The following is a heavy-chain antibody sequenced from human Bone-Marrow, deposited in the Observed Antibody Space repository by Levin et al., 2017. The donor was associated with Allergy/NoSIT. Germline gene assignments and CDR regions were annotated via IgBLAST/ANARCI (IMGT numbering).Heavy chain of an antibody. CDR2: IFHTGST. D-gene: IGHD3-10*01. CDR3: ARSFTMLRGGFDP. CDR1: GGSISSGGSS. J-gene: IGHJ5*02. V-gene: IGHV4-30-2*01. Sequence: SSETLSLTCALSGGSISSGGSSWSWIRQPPGTGLEWIGYIFHTGSTYYNSSLKSRVTISVDRSKNQFSLKLTSVTAADTAVYYCARSFTMLRGGFDPWGQGIFVTVSS.